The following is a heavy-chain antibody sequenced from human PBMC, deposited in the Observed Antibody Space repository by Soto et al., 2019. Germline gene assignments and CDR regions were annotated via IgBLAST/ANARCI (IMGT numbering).Heavy chain of an antibody. J-gene: IGHJ6*02. Sequence: QVQLVQSGAEVKKPGASEKVSCKASGYTFTSYGISWVRQAPGQGLEWMGWISAYNGNTNYAQKLQGRVTMTTDTSTSTAYMELRSLRSDDTAVYYCARDLRYGGYVYYYYGMDVWGQGTTVTVSS. CDR1: GYTFTSYG. CDR3: ARDLRYGGYVYYYYGMDV. D-gene: IGHD5-12*01. V-gene: IGHV1-18*04. CDR2: ISAYNGNT.